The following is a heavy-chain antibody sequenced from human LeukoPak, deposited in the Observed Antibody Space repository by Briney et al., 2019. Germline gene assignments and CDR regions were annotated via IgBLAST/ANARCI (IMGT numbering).Heavy chain of an antibody. J-gene: IGHJ4*02. Sequence: SQTLSLTCAVSGGSISSGGSSWSSIRQPPGKGLEWIGYIYHSGSTYYNPSLKSRVTISVDRSKNQFSLKLSSVTAADTAVYYCARVVPAAIFDYWGQGTLVTVSS. V-gene: IGHV4-30-2*01. CDR3: ARVVPAAIFDY. CDR2: IYHSGST. CDR1: GGSISSGGSS. D-gene: IGHD2-2*01.